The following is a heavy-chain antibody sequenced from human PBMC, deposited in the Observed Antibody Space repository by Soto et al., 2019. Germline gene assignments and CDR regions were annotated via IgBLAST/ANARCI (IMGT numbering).Heavy chain of an antibody. Sequence: PSETLSLTCTVSGDSVSSGTYFWSWIRQPPGKGLEWIGYVYYSGSTNYNPSLKSRVTISVDRSKNQFSLKLSSVTAADTAVYYCARVPDRWGQGTLVTVSS. V-gene: IGHV4-61*01. CDR3: ARVPDR. CDR1: GDSVSSGTYF. CDR2: VYYSGST. D-gene: IGHD2-2*01. J-gene: IGHJ5*02.